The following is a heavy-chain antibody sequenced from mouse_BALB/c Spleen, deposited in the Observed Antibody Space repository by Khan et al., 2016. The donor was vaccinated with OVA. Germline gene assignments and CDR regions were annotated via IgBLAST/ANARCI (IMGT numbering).Heavy chain of an antibody. J-gene: IGHJ4*01. CDR2: IVPGSSSA. CDR1: GYTFTSYW. V-gene: IGHV1S41*01. Sequence: DLVKPGASVKLSCKASGYTFTSYWINWIKQRPGQGLEWIGRIVPGSSSAYYNEMFEGKATLTVDTSSNTAYIQLSSLSSEDSAVYFYARENYYGRSCNDMDYWGQGTSVTVSA. CDR3: ARENYYGRSCNDMDY. D-gene: IGHD1-1*01.